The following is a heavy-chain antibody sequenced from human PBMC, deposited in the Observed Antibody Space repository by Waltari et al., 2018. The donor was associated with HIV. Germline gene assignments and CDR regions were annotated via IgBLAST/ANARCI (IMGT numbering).Heavy chain of an antibody. CDR1: GYTFISSG. CDR3: ARDGLRYSGTFYSDY. D-gene: IGHD1-26*01. V-gene: IGHV1-18*01. J-gene: IGHJ4*02. Sequence: QVHLVQSGAEMKKPGASVKVSCKASGYTFISSGLSWVRQATGHGLEWMGWISNYNANTNPAQSLQGRVTMTTDTSTTTAYMELRSLTSDDTAVYYCARDGLRYSGTFYSDYWGQGTLVTVSS. CDR2: ISNYNANT.